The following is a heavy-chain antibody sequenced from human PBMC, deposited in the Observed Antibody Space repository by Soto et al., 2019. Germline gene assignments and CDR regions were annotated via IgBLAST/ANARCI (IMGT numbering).Heavy chain of an antibody. D-gene: IGHD3-10*01. CDR1: EFTLSRYW. CDR3: ARDWDASGTAFDI. CDR2: IKLDGSEK. J-gene: IGHJ3*02. V-gene: IGHV3-7*05. Sequence: GESLKISCAASEFTLSRYWMSWVRQAPGKGLEGVANIKLDGSEKYYVGSVKGRFTISRDNAKNSLYLQMNSLRAEDTAVYYCARDWDASGTAFDIWGQGTMVTVSS.